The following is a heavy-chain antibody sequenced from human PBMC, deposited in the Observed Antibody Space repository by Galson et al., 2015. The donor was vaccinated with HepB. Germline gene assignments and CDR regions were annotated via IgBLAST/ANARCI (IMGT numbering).Heavy chain of an antibody. CDR2: INGNGGST. J-gene: IGHJ4*02. Sequence: SLRLSCAASGFTFSSYAMSWVRQAPGKGLEWVSAINGNGGSTYFADSVKGRFTISRDNSKNTPYLQMNSLRAEDTAVYYCAKVVGYSGSYWFDYWGQGTLVTVSS. CDR3: AKVVGYSGSYWFDY. D-gene: IGHD1-26*01. V-gene: IGHV3-23*01. CDR1: GFTFSSYA.